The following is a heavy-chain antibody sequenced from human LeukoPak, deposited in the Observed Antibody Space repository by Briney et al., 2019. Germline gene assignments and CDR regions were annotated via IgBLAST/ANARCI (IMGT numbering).Heavy chain of an antibody. CDR2: FSHRGGS. J-gene: IGHJ4*02. D-gene: IGHD3-22*01. CDR3: ARSRDYYDSSGYYLDYFDY. CDR1: GYSLSSGFF. Sequence: SETLSLTCTVSGYSLSSGFFCDWIRQSPGKGLEWIGSFSHRGGSYHNPSLKSRVTISVDTSKNQFSLKLSSVTAADTAVYYCARSRDYYDSSGYYLDYFDYWGQGTLVTVSS. V-gene: IGHV4-38-2*02.